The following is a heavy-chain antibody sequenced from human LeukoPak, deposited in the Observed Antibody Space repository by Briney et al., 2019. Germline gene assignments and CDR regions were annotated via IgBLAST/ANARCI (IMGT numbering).Heavy chain of an antibody. Sequence: ASVKVSCKVSGYTFTDYYMHWVQQAPGKGLEWMGLADPEDGETIYAEKFQGRVTITADTSTDTAYMELSSLRSEDTAVYYCATSAAGMMSVDYWGQGTLVTVSS. D-gene: IGHD6-13*01. CDR1: GYTFTDYY. V-gene: IGHV1-69-2*01. CDR3: ATSAAGMMSVDY. CDR2: ADPEDGET. J-gene: IGHJ4*02.